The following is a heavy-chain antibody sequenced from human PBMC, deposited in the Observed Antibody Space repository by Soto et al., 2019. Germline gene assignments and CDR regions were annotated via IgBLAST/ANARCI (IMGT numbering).Heavy chain of an antibody. CDR3: AKPMGEYSPYYYGMDV. Sequence: GGSLRLSCAASGFTFSSYAMSWVRQAPGKGLEWVSAISGSGGSTYYADSAKGRFTISRDNSKNTLYLQMNSLRAEDTAVYYCAKPMGEYSPYYYGMDVWGQGTTVTVSS. J-gene: IGHJ6*02. D-gene: IGHD3-16*01. V-gene: IGHV3-23*01. CDR1: GFTFSSYA. CDR2: ISGSGGST.